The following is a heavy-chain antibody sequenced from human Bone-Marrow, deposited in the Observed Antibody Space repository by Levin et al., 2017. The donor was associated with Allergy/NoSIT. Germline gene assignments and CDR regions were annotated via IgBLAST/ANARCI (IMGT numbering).Heavy chain of an antibody. J-gene: IGHJ6*03. CDR1: GASINSGSNY. CDR3: ARDIDYYYYMDV. D-gene: IGHD3-16*02. CDR2: IDYRGGT. Sequence: PSETLSLTCTVSGASINSGSNYWSWIRQSPGKRLEWIGNIDYRGGTNYNPSLSSRVTISADTSKNQFSLNLRSVTAADTAVYYCARDIDYYYYMDVWGKGTTVTVSS. V-gene: IGHV4-61*01.